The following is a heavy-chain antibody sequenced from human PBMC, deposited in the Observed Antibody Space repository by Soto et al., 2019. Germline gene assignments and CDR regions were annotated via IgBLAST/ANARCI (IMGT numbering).Heavy chain of an antibody. J-gene: IGHJ4*02. CDR1: GDSISSPNW. CDR3: AREGFDHRPDY. CDR2: MFASGSS. Sequence: SETLSLTCAVSGDSISSPNWWSWYRQTPGKGLELIGEMFASGSSNYNPSLNGRVTISLNTSKNHFSLKLTSLTAADTAIYYCAREGFDHRPDYWGQGIPVTVSS. V-gene: IGHV4-4*02.